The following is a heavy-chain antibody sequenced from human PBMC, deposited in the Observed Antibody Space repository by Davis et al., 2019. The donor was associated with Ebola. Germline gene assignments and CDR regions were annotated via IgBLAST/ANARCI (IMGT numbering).Heavy chain of an antibody. CDR2: IYPGDSET. CDR3: ARRGARSSYYFDY. D-gene: IGHD4-17*01. Sequence: GESLKISCEGSGDTFSDYWIAWVRQMPGKGLEWMGIIYPGDSETRYSPSFQGQVTISADKSISTAYLQWSSLKASDTAMYYCARRGARSSYYFDYWGQGTLVTVSS. J-gene: IGHJ4*02. V-gene: IGHV5-51*01. CDR1: GDTFSDYW.